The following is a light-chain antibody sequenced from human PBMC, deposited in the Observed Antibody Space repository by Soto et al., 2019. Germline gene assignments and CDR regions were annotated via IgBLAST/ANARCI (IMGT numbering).Light chain of an antibody. Sequence: QSALTQPPSASGSPGQSVTISCTGTSSDVGGYNYVSWYQQHPGKAPKLMIYEVSKRPSGVPDRFSGSKSGNTASLTVSGLQAEDEADYYCSSYAGRNTVVFGGGTKLTFL. V-gene: IGLV2-8*01. CDR3: SSYAGRNTVV. CDR1: SSDVGGYNY. CDR2: EVS. J-gene: IGLJ2*01.